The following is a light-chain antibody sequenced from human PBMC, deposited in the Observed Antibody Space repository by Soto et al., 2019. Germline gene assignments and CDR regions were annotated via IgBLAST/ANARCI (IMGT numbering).Light chain of an antibody. J-gene: IGLJ3*02. CDR2: EVS. CDR1: SNDVGSYNL. CDR3: CSYASSSTWV. V-gene: IGLV2-23*02. Sequence: QSALTQPASVSGSPGQSITISCTGTSNDVGSYNLVSWYQQHPGKAPKLMIYEVSKRPSGVSNRFSGSKSGNTASLTISGLQAEDGADYYCCSYASSSTWVFGGGTQVTV.